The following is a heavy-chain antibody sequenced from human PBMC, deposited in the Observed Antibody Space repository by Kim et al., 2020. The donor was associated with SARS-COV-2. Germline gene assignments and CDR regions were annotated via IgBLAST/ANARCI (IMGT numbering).Heavy chain of an antibody. Sequence: SETLSLTCTVSGGSISSYYWSWIRQPPGKGLEWIGYIYYSGSTNYNPSLKSRVTISVDTSKNQFSLKLSSVTAADTAVYYCARLRYSSGWGLDYWGQGTLVTVSS. CDR1: GGSISSYY. J-gene: IGHJ4*02. CDR3: ARLRYSSGWGLDY. D-gene: IGHD6-19*01. V-gene: IGHV4-59*08. CDR2: IYYSGST.